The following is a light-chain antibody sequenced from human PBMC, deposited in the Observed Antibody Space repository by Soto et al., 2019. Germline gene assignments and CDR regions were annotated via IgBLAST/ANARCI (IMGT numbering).Light chain of an antibody. CDR1: SSNIGAGYD. V-gene: IGLV1-40*01. Sequence: QSVLTQPPSVSGAPGQRVTISCTGSSSNIGAGYDVHWYQHLPGTAPKLLIYGNTNRPSGVPDRFSGSKSGTSASLAITGLQAEDEADYYCQSYDSSLSAVVFSGGTKLTVL. J-gene: IGLJ2*01. CDR3: QSYDSSLSAVV. CDR2: GNT.